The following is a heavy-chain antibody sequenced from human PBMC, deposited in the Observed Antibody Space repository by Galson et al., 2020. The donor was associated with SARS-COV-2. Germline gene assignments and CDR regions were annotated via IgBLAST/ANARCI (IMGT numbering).Heavy chain of an antibody. D-gene: IGHD3-10*01. CDR1: GGSFSGYY. Sequence: SQASETLSLTCAVYGGSFSGYYWSWIRQPPGKGLEWIGEINHSGSTNYNPSLKSRVTISVDTSKNQFSLKLSSVTAADTAVYYCARARITMVRGVIYYFDYWGQGTLVTVSS. J-gene: IGHJ4*02. CDR2: INHSGST. V-gene: IGHV4-34*01. CDR3: ARARITMVRGVIYYFDY.